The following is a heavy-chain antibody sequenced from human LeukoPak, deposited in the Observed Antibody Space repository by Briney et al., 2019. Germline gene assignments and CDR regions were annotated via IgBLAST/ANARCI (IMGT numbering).Heavy chain of an antibody. CDR1: GGTFSSYA. V-gene: IGHV1-69*04. D-gene: IGHD2-15*01. CDR3: ARDEYCSGGSCYAYYYYYYGMDV. CDR2: IIPILGIA. J-gene: IGHJ6*02. Sequence: ASEKVSCKASGGTFSSYAISWVRQAPGQGLEWMGRIIPILGIANYAQKFQGRVTITADKSTSTAYMELSSLRSEDTAVYYCARDEYCSGGSCYAYYYYYYGMDVWGQGTTVTVSS.